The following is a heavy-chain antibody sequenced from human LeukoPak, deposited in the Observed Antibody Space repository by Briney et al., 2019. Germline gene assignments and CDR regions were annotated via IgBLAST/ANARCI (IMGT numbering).Heavy chain of an antibody. V-gene: IGHV3-9*01. CDR2: ISWNSGII. J-gene: IGHJ4*02. Sequence: GRSLRLSCAASGFTFDDYAMHWVRQAPGKGLEWVSGISWNSGIIDYADSVKGRFTISRDNAKNSLHLQMNSLRAEDTALYYCAKDYESSAYPPYYFDYWGQGTLVTVSS. CDR3: AKDYESSAYPPYYFDY. D-gene: IGHD3-22*01. CDR1: GFTFDDYA.